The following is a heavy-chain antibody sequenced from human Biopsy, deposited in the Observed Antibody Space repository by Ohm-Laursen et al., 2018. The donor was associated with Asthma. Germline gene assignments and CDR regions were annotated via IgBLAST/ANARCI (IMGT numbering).Heavy chain of an antibody. J-gene: IGHJ2*01. CDR1: GYPFTDYY. D-gene: IGHD3-16*01. Sequence: VSVKVSCKDSGYPFTDYYVHWVRQAPGQGIEWMGRIDPNSGGTNYAQKFLGRVTMTRDTSVNTAFMVLSRLRSDDTAVYYCARIKIRIGAGTDRYFDLWGRGTLVTVSS. V-gene: IGHV1-2*06. CDR3: ARIKIRIGAGTDRYFDL. CDR2: IDPNSGGT.